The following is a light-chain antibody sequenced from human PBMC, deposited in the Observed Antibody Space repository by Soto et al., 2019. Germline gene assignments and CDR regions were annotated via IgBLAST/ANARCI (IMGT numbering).Light chain of an antibody. CDR2: SDN. J-gene: IGLJ1*01. CDR3: ATWDDSLNGSGV. Sequence: QSVLTQPPSASGTPGQRVTISCAGTSSNIGGNSVTWYQQLPGTAPKLLIYSDNRRPSGVPDRFSGSKSGTSASLAISGLQSADEADYYCATWDDSLNGSGVFGTGTKVTVL. V-gene: IGLV1-44*01. CDR1: SSNIGGNS.